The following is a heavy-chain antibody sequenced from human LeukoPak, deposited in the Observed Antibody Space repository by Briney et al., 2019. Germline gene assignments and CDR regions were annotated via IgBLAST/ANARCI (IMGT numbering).Heavy chain of an antibody. CDR3: ASSLQYYYDSSGYAL. CDR1: GYTFTGYD. CDR2: INPNSGGT. Sequence: ASVKVSCKASGYTFTGYDMNWVRQAPGQGLEWMGWINPNSGGTNYAQKFQGRVTMTRDTSISTGYMELSRLRSDDTAVYYCASSLQYYYDSSGYALWGQGTLVTVSS. D-gene: IGHD3-22*01. V-gene: IGHV1-2*02. J-gene: IGHJ4*02.